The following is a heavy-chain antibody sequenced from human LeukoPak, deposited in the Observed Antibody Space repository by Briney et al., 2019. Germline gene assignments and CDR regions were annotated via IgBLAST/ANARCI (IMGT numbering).Heavy chain of an antibody. V-gene: IGHV1-69*06. CDR3: ASARYSGYDFFHFDY. D-gene: IGHD5-12*01. J-gene: IGHJ4*02. CDR1: GYTFTGYY. CDR2: IIPIFGTA. Sequence: SVKVSCKASGYTFTGYYMHWVRQAPGQGLEWMGGIIPIFGTANYAQKFQGRVTITADKSTSTAYMELSSLRSEDTAVYYCASARYSGYDFFHFDYWGQGTLVTVSS.